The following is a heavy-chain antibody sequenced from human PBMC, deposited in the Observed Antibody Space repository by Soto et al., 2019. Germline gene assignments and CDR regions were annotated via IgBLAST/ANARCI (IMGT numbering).Heavy chain of an antibody. Sequence: PSETLSLTCAGYGGSFSGYYWSWIRQPPGKGLEWIGEINHSGSTNYNPSLKSRVTISVDTSKNQFSLKLSSVTAADTAVYYCARGLGKLRFLEHQGHYYYMDVWGKGTTVTVSS. D-gene: IGHD3-3*01. CDR3: ARGLGKLRFLEHQGHYYYMDV. V-gene: IGHV4-34*01. J-gene: IGHJ6*03. CDR1: GGSFSGYY. CDR2: INHSGST.